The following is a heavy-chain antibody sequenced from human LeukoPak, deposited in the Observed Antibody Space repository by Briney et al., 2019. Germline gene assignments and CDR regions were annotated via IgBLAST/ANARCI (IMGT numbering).Heavy chain of an antibody. CDR3: AKASSSWSTSSHLQH. V-gene: IGHV5-51*01. CDR1: GYSFSNHW. CDR2: IYPGDSDT. Sequence: GESLKISCKGSGYSFSNHWIGWVRQMPGKGLEWMGIIYPGDSDTRYSPSFQGQVTISADKSINTAYLQWSSLKASDTAMYYCAKASSSWSTSSHLQHWGQGTLVTVSS. J-gene: IGHJ1*01. D-gene: IGHD6-13*01.